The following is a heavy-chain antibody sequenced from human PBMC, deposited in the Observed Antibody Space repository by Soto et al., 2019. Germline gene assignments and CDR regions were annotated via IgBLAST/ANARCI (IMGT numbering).Heavy chain of an antibody. CDR1: GFTFSSYA. CDR3: AKSARQLWLKGGDAFDV. D-gene: IGHD5-18*01. J-gene: IGHJ3*01. V-gene: IGHV3-23*01. Sequence: GGSLRLSCAASGFTFSSYAMSWVRQAPGKGLEWVSALSTSGGSTYYADSVKGRFTISRDNSKNTLYLQMNSLRAEDTAVYYCAKSARQLWLKGGDAFDVWGQGTMVTVSS. CDR2: LSTSGGST.